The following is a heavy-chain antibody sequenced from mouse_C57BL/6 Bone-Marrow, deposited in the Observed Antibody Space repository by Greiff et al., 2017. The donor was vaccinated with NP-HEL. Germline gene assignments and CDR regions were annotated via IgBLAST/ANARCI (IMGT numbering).Heavy chain of an antibody. CDR1: GYTFTSYG. CDR3: ARLGAWFAY. V-gene: IGHV1-81*01. J-gene: IGHJ3*01. CDR2: IYPRSGNT. Sequence: VQLQQSGAELASPGASVKLSCKASGYTFTSYGISWVKQRTGQGLEWIGEIYPRSGNTYYNEKFKGKATLTADKSSSTAYMELRSLTSEDSAVYFCARLGAWFAYWGQGTLVTVSA.